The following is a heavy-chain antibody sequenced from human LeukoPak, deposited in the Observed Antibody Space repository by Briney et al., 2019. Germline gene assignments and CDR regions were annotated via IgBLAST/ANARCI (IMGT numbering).Heavy chain of an antibody. Sequence: GASVKVSCKASGYTFTSYDINWVRQAPGQGLEWMGRIIPILGIANYAQKFQGRVTITADKSTSTAYMELSSLRSEDTAVYYCAREVTMVRGVKNPLDYWGQGTLVTVSS. CDR3: AREVTMVRGVKNPLDY. D-gene: IGHD3-10*01. J-gene: IGHJ4*02. CDR2: IIPILGIA. CDR1: GYTFTSYD. V-gene: IGHV1-69*04.